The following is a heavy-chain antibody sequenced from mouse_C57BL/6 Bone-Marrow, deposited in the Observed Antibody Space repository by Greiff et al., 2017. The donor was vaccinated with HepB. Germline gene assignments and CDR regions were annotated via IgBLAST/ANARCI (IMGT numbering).Heavy chain of an antibody. CDR3: ARDKITTVVAHYAMDY. Sequence: QVQLKESGAELVKPGASVKISCKASGYAFSSYWMNWVKQRPGKGLEWIGQIYPGDGDTNYNGKFKGKATLTADKSSSTAYMQLSSLTSEDSAVYFCARDKITTVVAHYAMDYWGQGTSVTVSS. D-gene: IGHD1-1*01. V-gene: IGHV1-80*01. J-gene: IGHJ4*01. CDR2: IYPGDGDT. CDR1: GYAFSSYW.